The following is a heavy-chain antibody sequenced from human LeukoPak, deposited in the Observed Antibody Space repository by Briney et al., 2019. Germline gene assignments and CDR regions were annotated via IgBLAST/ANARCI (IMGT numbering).Heavy chain of an antibody. Sequence: GASVKVSFKASGYTFTSYGISWVRQAPGQGLEWMGWINPNSGGTNYAQKFQGRVTMTRDTSISTAYMELSRLRSDDTAVYYCARGFAGYSSSWFDYWGQGTLVTVSS. V-gene: IGHV1-2*02. CDR3: ARGFAGYSSSWFDY. CDR1: GYTFTSYG. J-gene: IGHJ4*02. D-gene: IGHD6-13*01. CDR2: INPNSGGT.